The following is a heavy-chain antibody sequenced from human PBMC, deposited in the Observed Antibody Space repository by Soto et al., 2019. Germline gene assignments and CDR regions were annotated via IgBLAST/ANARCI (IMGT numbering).Heavy chain of an antibody. J-gene: IGHJ3*01. CDR2: TYYRSKWFH. CDR1: GDSVSSDITS. V-gene: IGHV6-1*01. Sequence: QGQLQQSGPGLVKPSQTLSLTCAISGDSVSSDITSWNWIRQSPSRGLEWLGRTYYRSKWFHDYAESVKSRITINPDTSKNQFSLELNSMTPEDTGVYYCARGNALDVWGQGTVVTVSS. CDR3: ARGNALDV. D-gene: IGHD3-10*01.